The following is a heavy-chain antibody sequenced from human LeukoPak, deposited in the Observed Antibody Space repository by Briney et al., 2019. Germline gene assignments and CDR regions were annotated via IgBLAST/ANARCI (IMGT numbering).Heavy chain of an antibody. J-gene: IGHJ5*02. CDR1: GYTFTNYG. CDR2: ISAYNGNT. D-gene: IGHD2-2*01. Sequence: ASVTVSCKASGYTFTNYGISWVRQAPGQGLEWMGWISAYNGNTNYAQKLQGRVTMTTDTSTSTAYMELRSLRSDDTAVYYCAREYCSSSSCYDWFDPWGQGTLVTVSS. V-gene: IGHV1-18*01. CDR3: AREYCSSSSCYDWFDP.